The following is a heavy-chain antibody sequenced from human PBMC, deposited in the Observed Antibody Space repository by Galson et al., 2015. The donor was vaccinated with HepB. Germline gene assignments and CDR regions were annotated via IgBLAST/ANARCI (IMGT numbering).Heavy chain of an antibody. CDR1: GFTFSSYS. V-gene: IGHV3-48*01. J-gene: IGHJ4*02. CDR3: ARDFSVWGSYRIYFDY. D-gene: IGHD3-16*02. Sequence: SLRLSCAASGFTFSSYSMNWVRQAPGKGLEWVSYISSSSSTIYYADSVKGRFTISRDNAKNPLYLQMNSLRAEDTAVYYCARDFSVWGSYRIYFDYWGQGTLVTVSS. CDR2: ISSSSSTI.